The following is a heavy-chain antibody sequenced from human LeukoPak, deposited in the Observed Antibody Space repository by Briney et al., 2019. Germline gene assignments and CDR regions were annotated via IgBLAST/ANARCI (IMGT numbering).Heavy chain of an antibody. CDR2: ISWNSGSI. J-gene: IGHJ4*02. D-gene: IGHD6-19*01. CDR3: AKGASIAVAGTLDY. V-gene: IGHV3-9*01. Sequence: GRSLRLSCAVSGFTFYDYAMHWVRHAPGKGLEWVSGISWNSGSIDYADSVKGRFTISRDNAKNSLYLQMNSLRAEDTALYYCAKGASIAVAGTLDYWGQGTLVTVSS. CDR1: GFTFYDYA.